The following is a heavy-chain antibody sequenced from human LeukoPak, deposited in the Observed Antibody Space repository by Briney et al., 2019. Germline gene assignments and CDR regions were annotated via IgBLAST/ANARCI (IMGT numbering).Heavy chain of an antibody. D-gene: IGHD3-9*01. J-gene: IGHJ4*02. CDR2: ISYDGSNK. CDR3: AKSVGSETYYDILTGHSYYFDY. CDR1: GFTFSTYG. Sequence: PGRSLRLSCAASGFTFSTYGMHWVRQAPGKGLEWVAFISYDGSNKYYADSVKGRFTISRDNSKNTLYLQMNSLRAEDTAVYYCAKSVGSETYYDILTGHSYYFDYWGQGTLVTVSS. V-gene: IGHV3-30*18.